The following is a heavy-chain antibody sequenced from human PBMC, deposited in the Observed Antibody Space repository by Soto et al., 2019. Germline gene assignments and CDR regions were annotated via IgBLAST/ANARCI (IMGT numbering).Heavy chain of an antibody. CDR3: ARVDPAMEQWLDY. CDR1: GGTFSSYA. J-gene: IGHJ4*02. Sequence: QVQLVQSGAEVKKPGSSVKVSCKASGGTFSSYAISWVRQAPGQGLEWMGGIIPIFGTANYAQKFQGRVTSNADESTSTGYMELSSVRSEDTAVYYCARVDPAMEQWLDYGGQGTLVTVSS. V-gene: IGHV1-69*12. D-gene: IGHD6-19*01. CDR2: IIPIFGTA.